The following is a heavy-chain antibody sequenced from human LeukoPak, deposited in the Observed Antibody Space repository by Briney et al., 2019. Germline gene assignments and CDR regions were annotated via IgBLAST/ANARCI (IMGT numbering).Heavy chain of an antibody. CDR2: ISSSSSYI. J-gene: IGHJ3*02. CDR1: GFTFSIYS. CDR3: ARDTGLGI. D-gene: IGHD6-19*01. V-gene: IGHV3-21*01. Sequence: GALRLSCAASGFTFSIYSINWVRQAPGKGLEWVSSISSSSSYIYYADSVKGRFTISRDNAKNSLYLQMNSLRAEDTAVHYCARDTGLGIWGQGTMVTVSS.